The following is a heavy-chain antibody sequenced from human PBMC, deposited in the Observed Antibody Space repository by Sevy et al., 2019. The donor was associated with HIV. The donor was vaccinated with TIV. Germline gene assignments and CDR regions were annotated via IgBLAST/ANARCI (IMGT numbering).Heavy chain of an antibody. J-gene: IGHJ4*02. CDR1: AFTFSAYG. Sequence: GGSLRLSCAASAFTFSAYGMHWVRQAPGKGLEWVSTIWYDGGKEYYADSVKGRFTISRDNSKNTLYLQMNSLRAEDTAVYYCVREGVPAAIGFDYWGQGTLVTVSS. CDR3: VREGVPAAIGFDY. CDR2: IWYDGGKE. D-gene: IGHD2-2*01. V-gene: IGHV3-33*01.